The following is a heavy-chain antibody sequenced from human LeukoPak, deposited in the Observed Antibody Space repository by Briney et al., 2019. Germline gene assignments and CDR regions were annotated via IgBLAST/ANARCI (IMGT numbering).Heavy chain of an antibody. J-gene: IGHJ5*02. D-gene: IGHD3-22*01. CDR1: GGSISSYY. CDR3: ARAYGHWYYYDSSGSFDP. V-gene: IGHV4-59*12. CDR2: IYYSGST. Sequence: SGTLSLTCTVSGGSISSYYWSWIRQPPGKGLEWIGYIYYSGSTNYNPSLKSRVTMSVDTSKNQFSLKLSSVTAADTAVYYCARAYGHWYYYDSSGSFDPWGQGTLVTVSS.